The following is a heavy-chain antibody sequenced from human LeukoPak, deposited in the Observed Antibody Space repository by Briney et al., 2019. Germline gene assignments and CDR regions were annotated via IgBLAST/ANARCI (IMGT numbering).Heavy chain of an antibody. J-gene: IGHJ4*02. CDR3: ARGTTIFGVVTTVHGFDY. Sequence: GASVKVSCKASGGTFSSYAISWVRQAPGQGLEWMGGIIPIFGTANYAQKFQGRVTITADESTSTAYMELSSLRSEDTAVYYCARGTTIFGVVTTVHGFDYWGQGTLVTVSS. V-gene: IGHV1-69*13. CDR1: GGTFSSYA. D-gene: IGHD3-3*01. CDR2: IIPIFGTA.